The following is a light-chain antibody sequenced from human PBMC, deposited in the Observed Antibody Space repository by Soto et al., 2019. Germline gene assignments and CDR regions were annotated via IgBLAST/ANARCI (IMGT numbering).Light chain of an antibody. CDR2: KAS. V-gene: IGKV1-5*03. J-gene: IGKJ1*01. Sequence: DIQMTQSASTLSASFGDRVTITCRASQSISSWLAWYQQKTGKAPKLLIYKASSLESGVPSRFSGSVYGTEFNLTISSLQTDDFATYYCQQYNSYPWTFGQGTKVDIK. CDR1: QSISSW. CDR3: QQYNSYPWT.